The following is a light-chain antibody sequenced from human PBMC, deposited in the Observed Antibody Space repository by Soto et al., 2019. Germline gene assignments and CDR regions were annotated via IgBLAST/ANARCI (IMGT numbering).Light chain of an antibody. CDR3: QQTYSAPHT. CDR1: QTISNF. CDR2: SAS. V-gene: IGKV1-39*01. Sequence: DIQMTQSPSSLSASVGDRVTITCRASQTISNFLNWYQKKPGKAPTLLIYSASSLQRGVPANVSGSGSGADFTLTISHVRHEDLATYYCQQTYSAPHTFGQGTKVEIK. J-gene: IGKJ2*01.